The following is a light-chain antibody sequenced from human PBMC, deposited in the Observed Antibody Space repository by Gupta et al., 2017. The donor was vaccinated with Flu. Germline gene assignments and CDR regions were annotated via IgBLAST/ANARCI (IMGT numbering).Light chain of an antibody. CDR1: KLGDKY. CDR2: QDS. CDR3: KAWDSSTVV. J-gene: IGLJ2*01. Sequence: SYELTQPPSVSVSPGQTASITCSGDKLGDKYACWYQQKPGQSPVLGIYQDSKRPSGIPERFSGSNSGNTATLTISGTQAMDEADYYCKAWDSSTVVFGGGTKLTVL. V-gene: IGLV3-1*01.